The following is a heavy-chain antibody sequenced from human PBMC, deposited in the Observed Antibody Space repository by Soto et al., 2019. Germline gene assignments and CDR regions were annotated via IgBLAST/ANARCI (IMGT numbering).Heavy chain of an antibody. V-gene: IGHV4-61*01. CDR2: IYYSGST. Sequence: SETLSLTCTVSGGSVSSGSYYWSWIRQPPGKGLEWIGYIYYSGSTNYNPSLKSRVTISVDTSKNQFSLKLSSVTAADTAVYYCARVTPPYYYDSSGYFDYWGQGTLVTVSS. D-gene: IGHD3-22*01. J-gene: IGHJ4*02. CDR1: GGSVSSGSYY. CDR3: ARVTPPYYYDSSGYFDY.